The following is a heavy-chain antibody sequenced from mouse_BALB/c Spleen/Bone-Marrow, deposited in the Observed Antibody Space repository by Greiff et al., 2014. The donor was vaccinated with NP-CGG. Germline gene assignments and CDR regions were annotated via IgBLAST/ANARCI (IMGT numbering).Heavy chain of an antibody. Sequence: VQLQQSGAELVKPGASVKLSCTASGFNIKDTYMHWVKERPEQGLEWIGRIDPANGNTKYDPKFQGKATITADTSSNTAYLQLSSLTSEDTAVYYGASYYYGSSSFAYWGQGTLVTVSA. V-gene: IGHV14-3*02. J-gene: IGHJ3*01. CDR3: ASYYYGSSSFAY. D-gene: IGHD1-1*01. CDR2: IDPANGNT. CDR1: GFNIKDTY.